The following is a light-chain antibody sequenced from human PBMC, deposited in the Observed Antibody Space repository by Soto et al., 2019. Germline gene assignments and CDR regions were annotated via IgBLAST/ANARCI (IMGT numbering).Light chain of an antibody. CDR1: HDIRHD. CDR2: AAS. Sequence: IQMTQSPSSLSASVGDRVIITCRASHDIRHDLSWYQQKPGNVPNLLIFAASTLYSGVPPRFRGSGSGTVFTLTISSLHPEDFATYFCLQDYNLARTFGQGTKVDIK. V-gene: IGKV1-6*01. CDR3: LQDYNLART. J-gene: IGKJ1*01.